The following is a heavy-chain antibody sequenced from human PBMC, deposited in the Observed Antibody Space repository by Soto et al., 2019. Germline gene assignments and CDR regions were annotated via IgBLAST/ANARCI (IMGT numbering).Heavy chain of an antibody. CDR3: EREDGTRTYSSFAP. CDR2: TYYYRSKWYN. D-gene: IGHD5-18*01. J-gene: IGHJ5*02. Sequence: SQTLSLTSVISGDSVSSNSAAWNWIRQSPSRSLGWLGRTYYYRSKWYNDYAVSVKSRITINPDTSRNQFSLQLKSVTPEDTDVYFCEREDGTRTYSSFAPWGQGTQVTVSS. V-gene: IGHV6-1*01. CDR1: GDSVSSNSAA.